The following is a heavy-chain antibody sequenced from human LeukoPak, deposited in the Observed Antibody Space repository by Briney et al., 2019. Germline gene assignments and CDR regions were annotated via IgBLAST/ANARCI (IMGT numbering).Heavy chain of an antibody. CDR3: AREMTTVTSLDY. Sequence: ASVKVSCKASGYTFTGYYIHWVRQAPGQGLEWMGWINPNSGGANFAQMFQGRVTMASDTSISTAYMELSRLRSDDTAVYYCAREMTTVTSLDYWGLGALVTVSS. V-gene: IGHV1-2*02. CDR2: INPNSGGA. D-gene: IGHD4-17*01. CDR1: GYTFTGYY. J-gene: IGHJ4*02.